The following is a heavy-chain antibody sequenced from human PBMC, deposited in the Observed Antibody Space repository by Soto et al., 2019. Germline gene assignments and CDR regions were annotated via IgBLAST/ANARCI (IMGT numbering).Heavy chain of an antibody. V-gene: IGHV4-39*01. Sequence: SETLSLTCTVSGGSISSSSYYWGWIRQPPGKGLEWIGSIYYSGSTYYNPSLKSRVTISVDTSKNQFSLKLSSVTAADTAVYYCARGDPDYSNYFDYWGQGTLVTVSS. CDR2: IYYSGST. J-gene: IGHJ4*02. CDR1: GGSISSSSYY. D-gene: IGHD4-4*01. CDR3: ARGDPDYSNYFDY.